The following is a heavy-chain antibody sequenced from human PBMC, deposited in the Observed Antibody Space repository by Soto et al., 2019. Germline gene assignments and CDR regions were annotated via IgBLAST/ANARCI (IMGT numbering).Heavy chain of an antibody. J-gene: IGHJ4*02. D-gene: IGHD1-1*01. V-gene: IGHV4-39*02. CDR2: IYYSGST. CDR3: ARDGLGTTGTKGPRPQHFGY. CDR1: GGSISSSSYY. Sequence: SETLSLTCTVSGGSISSSSYYWGWIRQPPGKGLEWIGSIYYSGSTYYNPSLKSRVTISVDTSKNQFSLKLSSVTAADTAVYYCARDGLGTTGTKGPRPQHFGYWGQGTLVTVSS.